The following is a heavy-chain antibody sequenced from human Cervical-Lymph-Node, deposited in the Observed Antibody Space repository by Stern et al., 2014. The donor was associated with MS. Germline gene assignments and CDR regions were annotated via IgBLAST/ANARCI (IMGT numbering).Heavy chain of an antibody. CDR1: GYNFPSYW. CDR3: ARGLWSFDS. V-gene: IGHV5-51*01. D-gene: IGHD2-21*01. J-gene: IGHJ4*02. Sequence: VQLVQSGAEVKKPGEPLKISCKGSGYNFPSYWIGWVRQMPGKGLEWMAALYPGDSDTTYNPSFQGQVTSSADKSINTAYLHWSGLKASDSAIYFCARGLWSFDSWGQGTLVTVSS. CDR2: LYPGDSDT.